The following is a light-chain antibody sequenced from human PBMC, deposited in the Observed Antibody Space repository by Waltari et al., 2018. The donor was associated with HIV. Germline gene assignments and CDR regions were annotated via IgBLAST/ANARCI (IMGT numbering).Light chain of an antibody. V-gene: IGKV3-20*01. J-gene: IGKJ2*01. CDR2: GAS. Sequence: IVLTQSPDTLSLSPGERATLSCRASQSISSTFLAWYQKTPGQAPRLLIYGASSRATGVPDRFTGGGSGTDFTLNVTRLEPEDFALYYCQQYGNSPYTFGQGTNLE. CDR1: QSISSTF. CDR3: QQYGNSPYT.